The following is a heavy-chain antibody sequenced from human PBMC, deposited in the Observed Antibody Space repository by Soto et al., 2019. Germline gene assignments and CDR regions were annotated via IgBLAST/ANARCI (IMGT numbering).Heavy chain of an antibody. CDR2: IYYSGST. CDR3: ARDVHYGDYKYGMDV. J-gene: IGHJ6*02. D-gene: IGHD4-17*01. V-gene: IGHV4-31*02. Sequence: PSETLSLTCTVSGGSISSGGYYWSWIRQHPGKGLEWIGYIYYSGSTYYNPSLKSRVTISVDTSKNQFSLKLSSVTAAGTAVYYCARDVHYGDYKYGMDVWGQGTTVTVSS. CDR1: GGSISSGGYY.